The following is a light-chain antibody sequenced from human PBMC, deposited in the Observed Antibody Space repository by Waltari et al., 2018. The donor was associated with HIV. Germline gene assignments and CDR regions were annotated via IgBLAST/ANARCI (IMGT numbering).Light chain of an antibody. CDR2: GSN. J-gene: IGLJ3*02. CDR3: AVWDDSLRDWL. V-gene: IGLV1-47*01. Sequence: QSVLTQPPSASGTPGQRVTISCSGSSSNIVYNSVYWYQQLPGTTPKLLIFGSNQRPSGVPDRFSGSKSGTSASLAISGLRSEDEADYYCAVWDDSLRDWLFGGGTKLTVL. CDR1: SSNIVYNS.